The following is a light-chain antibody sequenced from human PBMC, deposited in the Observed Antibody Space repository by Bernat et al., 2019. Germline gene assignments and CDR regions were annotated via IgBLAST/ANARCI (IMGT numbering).Light chain of an antibody. CDR2: GKN. Sequence: SSELTQDPAVSVALGQTVKITCQGDSLRKYFASWYQQKPGRAPVLVIYGKNNRPSGIPDRFSASRSGTTASLTITGAQAEDEADYYCNSRDSSDDLPYVFGTGTTVNVL. J-gene: IGLJ1*01. V-gene: IGLV3-19*01. CDR1: SLRKYF. CDR3: NSRDSSDDLPYV.